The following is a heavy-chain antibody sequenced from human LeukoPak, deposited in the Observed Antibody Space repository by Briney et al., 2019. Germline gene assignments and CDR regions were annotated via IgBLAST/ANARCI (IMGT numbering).Heavy chain of an antibody. Sequence: GESLMISCKGSGYSFTSYWIGWVRQMPGKGLEWMGIIYPGDSDTRYSPSFQGQVTISADKSITTAYLQWSSLKAPDTAMYYCARTMPLLRNRGYSSGWGAFDIWGQGTMVTVSS. V-gene: IGHV5-51*01. CDR3: ARTMPLLRNRGYSSGWGAFDI. CDR1: GYSFTSYW. D-gene: IGHD6-19*01. CDR2: IYPGDSDT. J-gene: IGHJ3*02.